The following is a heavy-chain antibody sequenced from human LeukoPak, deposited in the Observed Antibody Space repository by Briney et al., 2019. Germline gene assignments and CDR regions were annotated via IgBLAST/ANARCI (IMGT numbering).Heavy chain of an antibody. J-gene: IGHJ5*02. Sequence: GASVKVSCKASGYTFTSYDINWVRQATGQGLEWMGWMNPNSGNTGYAQKFQGRVTMTRNTSISTAYMELSSLRSEDTAVYYCARAPHSFLRGSTWDNWFDPWGQGTLDTVSS. CDR2: MNPNSGNT. D-gene: IGHD3-3*01. V-gene: IGHV1-8*01. CDR1: GYTFTSYD. CDR3: ARAPHSFLRGSTWDNWFDP.